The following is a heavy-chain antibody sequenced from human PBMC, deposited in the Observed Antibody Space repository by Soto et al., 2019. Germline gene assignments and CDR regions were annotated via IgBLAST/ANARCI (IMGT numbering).Heavy chain of an antibody. CDR2: IIPILGIA. J-gene: IGHJ5*02. D-gene: IGHD3-10*01. V-gene: IGHV1-69*02. Sequence: SVKVSCKASGGTFSSYTISWVRQAPGQGLEWMGRIIPILGIANYAQKFQGRVTITADKSTSTAYMELSSLRSEDTAVYYCARGSVGSGSYWFDPWGQGTLVTVSS. CDR3: ARGSVGSGSYWFDP. CDR1: GGTFSSYT.